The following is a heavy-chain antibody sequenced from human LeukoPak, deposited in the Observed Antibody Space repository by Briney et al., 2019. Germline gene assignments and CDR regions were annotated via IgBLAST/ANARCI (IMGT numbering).Heavy chain of an antibody. V-gene: IGHV1-2*02. CDR1: GYTFTGYY. Sequence: ASVKVPCKASGYTFTGYYMHWVRQAPGQGLEWMGWINPNSGGTNYAQKFQGRVTMTRDTSISTAYMELSRLRSDDTAVYYCATGGVLLWFGVYGMDVWGQGTTVTVSS. CDR2: INPNSGGT. CDR3: ATGGVLLWFGVYGMDV. D-gene: IGHD3-10*01. J-gene: IGHJ6*02.